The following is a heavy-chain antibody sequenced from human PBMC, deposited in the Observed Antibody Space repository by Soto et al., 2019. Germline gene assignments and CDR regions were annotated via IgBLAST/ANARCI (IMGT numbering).Heavy chain of an antibody. CDR3: ATYNNVKAWLENFDH. CDR2: INDDGASI. D-gene: IGHD1-20*01. Sequence: PAGSLSLTCEAYGVSFSSFDLNWVRQAPGRGLEWVSYINDDGASIYYADSMKGRFTISRDNDKHSLSLQMTNPTADDTAVYYCATYNNVKAWLENFDHWGLGNLVTVSS. J-gene: IGHJ4*02. V-gene: IGHV3-48*03. CDR1: GVSFSSFD.